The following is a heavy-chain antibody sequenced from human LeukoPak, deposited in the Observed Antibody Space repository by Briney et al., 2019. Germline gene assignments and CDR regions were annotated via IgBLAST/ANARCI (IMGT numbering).Heavy chain of an antibody. V-gene: IGHV3-30*04. CDR3: AKETSGWYGYFDY. CDR1: GFTFSSYA. CDR2: ISYDGNNK. J-gene: IGHJ4*02. D-gene: IGHD6-19*01. Sequence: GGSLRLSCAASGFTFSSYAMHWVRQAPGKGLEWVAAISYDGNNKYYADSVKGRFTISRDNSKNTLYLQMNSLRAEDTAVYYCAKETSGWYGYFDYWGQGTLVTVSS.